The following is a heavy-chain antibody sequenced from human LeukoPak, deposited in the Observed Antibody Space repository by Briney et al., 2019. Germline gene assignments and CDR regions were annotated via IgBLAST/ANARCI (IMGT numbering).Heavy chain of an antibody. CDR2: IYHSGST. CDR1: GGSITSTNW. CDR3: ARSGGNSDVDD. J-gene: IGHJ4*02. Sequence: SETLSLTCAVTGGSITSTNWWTWVRQPPGKGLEWIGEIYHSGSTNYNSSLKSRVTISVDKSKNQFSLKLSSVTAADTAVYYCARSGGNSDVDDWGQGTLVTVSS. D-gene: IGHD4-23*01. V-gene: IGHV4-4*02.